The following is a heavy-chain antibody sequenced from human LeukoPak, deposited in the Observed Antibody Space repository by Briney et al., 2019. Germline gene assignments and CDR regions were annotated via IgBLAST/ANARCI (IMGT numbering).Heavy chain of an antibody. Sequence: GGSLRLSCAASGFIFSNYAIHWVRQAPGKGLEWVAAISYDGNNQHYGDPVKGRFTISRDNSKNTVFLQIDTLRTEDSAVYYCVKVYPTLTTSSVLGNWGQGTLVTVSS. CDR2: ISYDGNNQ. J-gene: IGHJ4*02. CDR1: GFIFSNYA. CDR3: VKVYPTLTTSSVLGN. D-gene: IGHD4-17*01. V-gene: IGHV3-30*18.